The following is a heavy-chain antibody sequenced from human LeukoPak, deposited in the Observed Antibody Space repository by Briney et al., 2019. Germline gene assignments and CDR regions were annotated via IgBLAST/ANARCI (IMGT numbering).Heavy chain of an antibody. CDR2: ISWNSGSI. Sequence: GGSLRLSCAASGFTFDDYAMHWVRQAPGKGLEWVSGISWNSGSIGYADSVKGRFTISRDNAKNSLYLQMNGLRAEDTALYYCARFSSGLFDYWGQGTLVTVSS. CDR3: ARFSSGLFDY. V-gene: IGHV3-9*01. CDR1: GFTFDDYA. J-gene: IGHJ4*02. D-gene: IGHD6-19*01.